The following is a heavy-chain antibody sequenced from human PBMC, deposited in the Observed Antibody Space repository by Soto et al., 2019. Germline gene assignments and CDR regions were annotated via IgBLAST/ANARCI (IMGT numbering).Heavy chain of an antibody. CDR1: GFTFSSYG. CDR2: IWYDGSNK. V-gene: IGHV3-33*01. D-gene: IGHD1-26*01. CDR3: ATSEGPPGGY. Sequence: GGSLRLSCAASGFTFSSYGMHWVRQAPGKGLEWVTVIWYDGSNKHYADSVKGRFTISRDNSKNMVSLQMNSLRVEDTAVYYCATSEGPPGGYWGQGTLVTVSS. J-gene: IGHJ4*02.